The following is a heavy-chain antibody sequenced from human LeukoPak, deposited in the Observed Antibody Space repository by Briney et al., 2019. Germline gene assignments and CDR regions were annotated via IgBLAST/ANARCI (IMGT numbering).Heavy chain of an antibody. J-gene: IGHJ4*02. CDR1: GGSISSYY. D-gene: IGHD5-18*01. Sequence: SETLSLTCTVSGGSISSYYWSWIRQPPGKGLEWIGYIYYSGSTYYNPSLKSRVTISVDTSKNQFSLKLSSVTAADTAVYYCARGYRYGYPPDNCGQGTLVTVSS. V-gene: IGHV4-59*08. CDR3: ARGYRYGYPPDN. CDR2: IYYSGST.